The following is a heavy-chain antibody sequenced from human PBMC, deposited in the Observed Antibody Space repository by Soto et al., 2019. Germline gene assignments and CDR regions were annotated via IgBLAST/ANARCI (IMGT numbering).Heavy chain of an antibody. D-gene: IGHD4-17*01. CDR1: GFTFSSYS. CDR3: ARVRDDYGDYEFDY. J-gene: IGHJ4*02. V-gene: IGHV3-21*01. CDR2: ISSSSSYI. Sequence: GGSLRLSCAASGFTFSSYSMNWVRQAPGKGLEWVSSISSSSSYIYYAGSVKGRFTISRDNAKNSLYLQMNSLRAEDTAVYYCARVRDDYGDYEFDYWGQGTLVTVSS.